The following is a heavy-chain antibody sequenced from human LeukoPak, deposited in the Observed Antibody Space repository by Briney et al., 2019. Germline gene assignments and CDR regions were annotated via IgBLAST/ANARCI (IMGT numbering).Heavy chain of an antibody. CDR3: ARCPIYYYYVMDV. CDR2: IYYSGST. J-gene: IGHJ6*02. Sequence: SETLSLTCTVSGGSISSSSYYWGWIRQPPGKGLEWIGSIYYSGSTYYNPSLKSRVTISVDTSKNQFSLKLSSVTAADTAVYYCARCPIYYYYVMDVWGQGTTVTVSS. CDR1: GGSISSSSYY. V-gene: IGHV4-39*01.